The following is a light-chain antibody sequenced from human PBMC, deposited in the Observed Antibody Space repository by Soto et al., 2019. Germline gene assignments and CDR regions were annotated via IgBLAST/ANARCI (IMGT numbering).Light chain of an antibody. J-gene: IGLJ7*01. CDR1: SSNIGAGYD. Sequence: QLVLTQPPSVSGAPGQRVTISCTGSSSNIGAGYDVHWYQQLPGTAPKLLIYGNSNRPSGVPDRFSGSKSGTSASLAITGLQAEDEADYYCQSYDSSLSAGFGGGTQLTVL. V-gene: IGLV1-40*01. CDR2: GNS. CDR3: QSYDSSLSAG.